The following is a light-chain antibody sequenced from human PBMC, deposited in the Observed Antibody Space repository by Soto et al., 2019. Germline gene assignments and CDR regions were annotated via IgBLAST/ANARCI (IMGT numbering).Light chain of an antibody. CDR3: QTWGTGILVV. J-gene: IGLJ3*02. V-gene: IGLV4-69*01. CDR2: LNSDGSH. CDR1: SGHSSYD. Sequence: QLVLTQSPSASASLGASVKLTCTLSSGHSSYDIAWHQQQPEKGPRYLMKLNSDGSHSKGDGIPDRFSGSSSGPERYLTISSLQSEYEADYYCQTWGTGILVVFGGGTKLTLL.